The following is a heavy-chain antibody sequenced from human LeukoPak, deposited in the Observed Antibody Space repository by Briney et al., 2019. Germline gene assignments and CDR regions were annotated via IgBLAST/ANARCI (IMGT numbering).Heavy chain of an antibody. V-gene: IGHV4-34*01. D-gene: IGHD2-2*01. CDR1: GGSFSGYY. CDR3: ARGTAYCSSTSCSRIDP. J-gene: IGHJ5*02. Sequence: SETLSLTCAVYGGSFSGYYWSWIRQPPGKGLEWIGEINHSGSTNYNPSLKSRVTISVDTSKNQFSLKLSSVTAADTAVYYCARGTAYCSSTSCSRIDPWGQGTLVTVSS. CDR2: INHSGST.